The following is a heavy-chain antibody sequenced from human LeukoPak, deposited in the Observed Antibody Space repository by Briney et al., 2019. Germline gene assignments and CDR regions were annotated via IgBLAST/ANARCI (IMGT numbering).Heavy chain of an antibody. CDR1: GYTFTSYA. D-gene: IGHD1-26*01. CDR3: AREPGTWEQTFDY. CDR2: IIPILGIA. V-gene: IGHV1-69*04. J-gene: IGHJ4*02. Sequence: SVKVSCKASGYTFTSYAISWVRQAPGQGLEWMGRIIPILGIANYAQKFQGRVTITADKSTSTAYMELSSLRSEDTAVYYCAREPGTWEQTFDYWGQGTLVTVSS.